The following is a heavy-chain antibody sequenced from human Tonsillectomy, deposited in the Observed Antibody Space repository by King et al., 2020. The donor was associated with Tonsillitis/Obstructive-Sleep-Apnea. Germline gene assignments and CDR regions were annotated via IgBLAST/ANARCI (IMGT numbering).Heavy chain of an antibody. V-gene: IGHV4-39*01. Sequence: QLQESGPGLVKPSETLSLTCTVFGGSISSSNYYWGWIRQPPGKGLEWIGTIYYSGSTYYNPSLKSRVTISVDTSKNQFSLKLSSVTAADTAMYYCAVAARGYWGQGTLVTVSS. J-gene: IGHJ4*02. D-gene: IGHD5-12*01. CDR2: IYYSGST. CDR1: GGSISSSNYY. CDR3: AVAARGY.